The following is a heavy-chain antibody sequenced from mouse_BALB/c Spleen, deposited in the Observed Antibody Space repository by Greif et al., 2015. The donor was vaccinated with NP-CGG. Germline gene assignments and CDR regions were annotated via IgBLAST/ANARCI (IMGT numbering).Heavy chain of an antibody. Sequence: VQLQQSGPGLVKPSQSLSLTCTVTGYSITSDYAWNWIRQFPGNKLEWMGYISYSGSTSYNPSLKSRISITRDTSKNQFFLQLNSVTTEDTATYYCAPLLRLPHWYFDVWGAGTTVTVSS. CDR3: APLLRLPHWYFDV. CDR2: ISYSGST. J-gene: IGHJ1*01. V-gene: IGHV3-2*02. CDR1: GYSITSDYA. D-gene: IGHD1-2*01.